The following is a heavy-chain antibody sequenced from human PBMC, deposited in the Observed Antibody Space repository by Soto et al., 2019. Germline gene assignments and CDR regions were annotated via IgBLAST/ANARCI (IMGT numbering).Heavy chain of an antibody. CDR1: GFTVSNNY. Sequence: EVQLVETGGGLIQPGGSLRLSCAASGFTVSNNYMSLVRQAPGKGLEWVSLIYSGGSTYYADSVKGRFTISRDNSKNTLYLQMNSLRAEDTAVYYCATYSSLDYWGQGTLVTVSS. V-gene: IGHV3-53*02. D-gene: IGHD6-13*01. CDR2: IYSGGST. J-gene: IGHJ4*02. CDR3: ATYSSLDY.